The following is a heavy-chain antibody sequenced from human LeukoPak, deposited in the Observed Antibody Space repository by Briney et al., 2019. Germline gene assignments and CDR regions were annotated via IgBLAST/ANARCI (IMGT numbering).Heavy chain of an antibody. V-gene: IGHV3-7*01. J-gene: IGHJ3*02. CDR1: GFTFSSYW. Sequence: GGSLRLSCAASGFTFSSYWMSWVRQAPGKGLEWVANIKQDGSEKYYVDSVKGRFTISRDNAKNSLYLQMNSLRAEDTAVYYCAKDEYSSSSGAFDIWGQGTMVTVSS. CDR2: IKQDGSEK. CDR3: AKDEYSSSSGAFDI. D-gene: IGHD6-6*01.